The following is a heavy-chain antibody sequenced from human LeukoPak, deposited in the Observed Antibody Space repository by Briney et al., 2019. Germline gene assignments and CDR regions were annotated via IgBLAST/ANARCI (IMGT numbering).Heavy chain of an antibody. CDR1: GFTFRNYL. Sequence: GESLRLSCAASGFTFRNYLMHWVRQAPGEGLVWVSRISSDGTSTIYADSVKGRFTISRDNARNSLFLQMNSLRAEDTAIYYCASDEGNYFDYWGQGTLVTVSS. CDR2: ISSDGTST. J-gene: IGHJ4*02. V-gene: IGHV3-74*01. CDR3: ASDEGNYFDY.